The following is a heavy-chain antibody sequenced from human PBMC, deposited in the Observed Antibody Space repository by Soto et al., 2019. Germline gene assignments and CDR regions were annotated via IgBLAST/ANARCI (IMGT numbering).Heavy chain of an antibody. CDR2: IYHDGLNK. CDR1: GFTFSSFI. Sequence: QVQLVESGGGGVQPGRSLRLSCATSGFTFSSFIMHWVRQAPGKGLEWVAVIYHDGLNKYYADSVKGRFTISRDNSKNNLYLQMNRLRVADTAVYYCASRVGAVDYWGQGTLVTVSS. V-gene: IGHV3-33*01. CDR3: ASRVGAVDY. D-gene: IGHD3-16*01. J-gene: IGHJ4*02.